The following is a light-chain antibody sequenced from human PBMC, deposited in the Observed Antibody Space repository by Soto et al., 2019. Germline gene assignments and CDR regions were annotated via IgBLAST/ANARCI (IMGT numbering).Light chain of an antibody. J-gene: IGLJ1*01. Sequence: QSALTQPASVTGTPGQSITISCTTSNIDADAYKYISWYRQHPGEAPKIIIYEVSNRPSGISNRFSGSKSGNTASLTISGLQADDEADYYCSSYSSTTTLVVFGTGTKVTVL. CDR1: NIDADAYKY. V-gene: IGLV2-14*01. CDR2: EVS. CDR3: SSYSSTTTLVV.